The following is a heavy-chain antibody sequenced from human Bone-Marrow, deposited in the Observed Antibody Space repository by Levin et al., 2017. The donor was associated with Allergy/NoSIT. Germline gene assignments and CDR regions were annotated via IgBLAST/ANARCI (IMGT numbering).Heavy chain of an antibody. CDR1: GFTFNTFA. D-gene: IGHD2-15*01. V-gene: IGHV3-23*01. CDR2: FTGRGAST. CDR3: AKDMGYCTGGSCYHFYFDS. J-gene: IGHJ4*02. Sequence: GGSLRLSCAASGFTFNTFAMSWVRQAPGKGLEWVSSFTGRGASTYYADSVKGRFTISRDNSKNTLYLQMNNLRAEDTAIYYCAKDMGYCTGGSCYHFYFDSWGQGTLVTVSS.